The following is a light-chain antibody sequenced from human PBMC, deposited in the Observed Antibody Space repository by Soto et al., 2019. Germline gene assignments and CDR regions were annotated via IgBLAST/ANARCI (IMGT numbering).Light chain of an antibody. CDR3: QQYYSYPWT. CDR1: QGINTF. J-gene: IGKJ1*01. V-gene: IGKV1-9*01. Sequence: IQLTQSPSAVSASVGDRVTITCRASQGINTFLAWYQQKPGKAPKLLIYAASTLQSGVPSRFSGSGSGTDFTLTISCLQSEDFATYYCQQYYSYPWTFGQGTKVDI. CDR2: AAS.